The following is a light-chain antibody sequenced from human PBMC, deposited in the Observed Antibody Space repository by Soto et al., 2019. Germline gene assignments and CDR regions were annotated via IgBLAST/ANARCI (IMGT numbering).Light chain of an antibody. J-gene: IGKJ2*01. Sequence: EIVMTQSPATQSVSPGERATLSGRASQSVSSNLAWYQQKPGQAPRLLIYRASIRATGIPATFSGSGSGTEFTLTISSLQSEDFAVYYCQQYDKWPPNYTFGQGTKLE. CDR2: RAS. V-gene: IGKV3-15*01. CDR3: QQYDKWPPNYT. CDR1: QSVSSN.